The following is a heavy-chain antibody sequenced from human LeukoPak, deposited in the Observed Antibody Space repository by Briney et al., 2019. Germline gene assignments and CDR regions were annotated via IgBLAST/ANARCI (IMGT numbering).Heavy chain of an antibody. CDR3: AKDYSPTYYYDSSGYYPDI. Sequence: GGSLRLSCAASGFTFSSYGMHWVRQAPGKGLEWVAVISYDGSNKYYADSVKGRFTISRDNSKNTLYLQMNSLRAEDTAVYYCAKDYSPTYYYDSSGYYPDIWGQGTMVTVSS. CDR2: ISYDGSNK. V-gene: IGHV3-30*18. CDR1: GFTFSSYG. J-gene: IGHJ3*02. D-gene: IGHD3-22*01.